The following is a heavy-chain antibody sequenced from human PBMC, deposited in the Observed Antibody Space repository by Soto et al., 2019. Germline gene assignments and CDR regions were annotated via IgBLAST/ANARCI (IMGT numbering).Heavy chain of an antibody. V-gene: IGHV4-31*03. Sequence: SETLSLTCTVSGGSISSGGYYWSWIRQHPGKGLEWIGYIYYSGSTYYNPSLKSRITISVDTSKNQFSLKLSSVTAADTAVHYCARLCGYSGYEVDYWGQGTLVTVSS. CDR3: ARLCGYSGYEVDY. CDR1: GGSISSGGYY. CDR2: IYYSGST. D-gene: IGHD5-12*01. J-gene: IGHJ4*02.